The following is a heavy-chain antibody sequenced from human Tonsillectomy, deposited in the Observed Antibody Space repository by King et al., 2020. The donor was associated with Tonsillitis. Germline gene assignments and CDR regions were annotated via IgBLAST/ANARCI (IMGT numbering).Heavy chain of an antibody. CDR2: INPNSGGT. V-gene: IGHV1-2*02. CDR3: AWPSIVVVPAAIGAYYYGMDV. D-gene: IGHD2-2*01. CDR1: GYTFTGYY. Sequence: VQLVESGAEVKKPGASVKVSCKASGYTFTGYYMHWVRQAPGQGLEWMGWINPNSGGTNYAQKLQGRVTMTRDTSISTPYMALSRLRSDDTAGYYCAWPSIVVVPAAIGAYYYGMDVWGQGTTVTVSS. J-gene: IGHJ6*02.